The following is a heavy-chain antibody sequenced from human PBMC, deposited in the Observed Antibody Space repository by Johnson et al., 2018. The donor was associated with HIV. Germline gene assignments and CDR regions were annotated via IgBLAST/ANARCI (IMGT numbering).Heavy chain of an antibody. CDR2: IGTAGDT. CDR3: ARPLPAAYYAFDI. V-gene: IGHV3-13*01. CDR1: AFTFSSYG. D-gene: IGHD2-2*01. J-gene: IGHJ3*02. Sequence: VKLVESGGGVVQPGGSLRLSCAASAFTFSSYGMHWVRQAPGKGLEWVSAIGTAGDTYYPGSVKGRFTISRENAKNSLYLQMNSLRAEDTAVYYCARPLPAAYYAFDIWGQGTMVTVSS.